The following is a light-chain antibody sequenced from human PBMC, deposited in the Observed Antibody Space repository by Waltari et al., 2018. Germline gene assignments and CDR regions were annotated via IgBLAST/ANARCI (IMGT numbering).Light chain of an antibody. V-gene: IGKV1-39*01. J-gene: IGKJ4*01. CDR2: TAS. Sequence: DIQMTQSPSSLSASLGDRVTITCRASQSISRYLNWFQQKPGKAPNFLIYTASSLETGVPSRFSGSGSGTDFTLTITSLQPEEFATYYCQQSYITPLTFGGGTKVEI. CDR1: QSISRY. CDR3: QQSYITPLT.